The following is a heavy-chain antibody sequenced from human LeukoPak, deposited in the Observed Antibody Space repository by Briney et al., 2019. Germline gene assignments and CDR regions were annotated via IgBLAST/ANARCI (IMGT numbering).Heavy chain of an antibody. D-gene: IGHD3-22*01. CDR1: GGSISSYY. V-gene: IGHV4-4*07. CDR3: ARISNYYDSSGYHNWFDP. J-gene: IGHJ5*02. CDR2: IYTSGRT. Sequence: PSETLSLTCTVSGGSISSYYWSWIRQPAGKGLEWIGRIYTSGRTNYNPSLKSRVTMSLDTSKNQFSVKLSSVTAADTAVYYCARISNYYDSSGYHNWFDPWGQGTLVTASS.